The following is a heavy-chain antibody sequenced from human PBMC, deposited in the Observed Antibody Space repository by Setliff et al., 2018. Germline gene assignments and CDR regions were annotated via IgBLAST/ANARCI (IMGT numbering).Heavy chain of an antibody. D-gene: IGHD6-19*01. V-gene: IGHV4-61*09. Sequence: PSETLSLTCTVSGCSISKFSYYWSWIRQPAGQGLGWIGQIYTSWSTNYNPSLKSRVTISVDTSKNQFSLKLNYVTAADTAVYYCATLPYSRGPLPDYWGQGILVTVSS. CDR2: IYTSWST. CDR3: ATLPYSRGPLPDY. CDR1: GCSISKFSYY. J-gene: IGHJ4*02.